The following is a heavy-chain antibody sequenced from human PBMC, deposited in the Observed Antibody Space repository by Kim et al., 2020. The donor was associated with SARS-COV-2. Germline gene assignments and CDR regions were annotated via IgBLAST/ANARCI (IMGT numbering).Heavy chain of an antibody. CDR3: ASSLFGYDWGEGFDY. D-gene: IGHD5-12*01. CDR2: INPNSGGT. V-gene: IGHV1-2*02. J-gene: IGHJ4*02. CDR1: GYTFTGYY. Sequence: ASVKVSCKASGYTFTGYYMHWVRQAPGQGLEWMGWINPNSGGTNYAQKFQGRVTMTRDTSISTAYMELSRLRSDDTAVYYCASSLFGYDWGEGFDYWGQGTLVTVSS.